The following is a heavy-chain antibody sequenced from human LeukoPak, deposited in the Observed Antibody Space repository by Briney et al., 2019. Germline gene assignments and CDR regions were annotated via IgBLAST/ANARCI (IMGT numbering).Heavy chain of an antibody. D-gene: IGHD3-9*01. V-gene: IGHV1-69*13. CDR1: GGTFSSYA. CDR3: ARESYDILTASGGYYFDY. Sequence: ASVKVSCKASGGTFSSYAISWVRQAPGQGLEWMGGITPIFGTANYAQKFQGRVTITADESTSTAYMELSSLRSEDTAVYYCARESYDILTASGGYYFDYWGQGTLVTVSS. J-gene: IGHJ4*02. CDR2: ITPIFGTA.